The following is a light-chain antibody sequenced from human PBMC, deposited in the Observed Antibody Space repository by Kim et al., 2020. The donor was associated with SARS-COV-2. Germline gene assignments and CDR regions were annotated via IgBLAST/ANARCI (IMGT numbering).Light chain of an antibody. J-gene: IGKJ5*01. CDR2: DAS. CDR1: QNVYTY. Sequence: EIVLTQSPATLPLSPGERATLSCRASQNVYTYLAWYQQIRGQAPRLLIYDASYRATDIPARFSGSGSGTDFTLTISRLEPEDFAVYYWQQRYDWPITFGQGTRLEIK. V-gene: IGKV3-11*01. CDR3: QQRYDWPIT.